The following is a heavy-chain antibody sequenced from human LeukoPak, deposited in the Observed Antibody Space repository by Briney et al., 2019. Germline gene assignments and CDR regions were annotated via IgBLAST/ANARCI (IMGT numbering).Heavy chain of an antibody. CDR1: GVSISSGGYY. Sequence: PSETLSLTCTVSGVSISSGGYYWSWIRQHPGKGLEWIGYIYYSGSTYYNPSLKSRVTISVDTSKNQFSLKLSSVTAADTAVYYCARWRYCSSTSCGFGFDYWGQGTLVTVSS. V-gene: IGHV4-31*03. CDR3: ARWRYCSSTSCGFGFDY. D-gene: IGHD2-2*01. J-gene: IGHJ4*02. CDR2: IYYSGST.